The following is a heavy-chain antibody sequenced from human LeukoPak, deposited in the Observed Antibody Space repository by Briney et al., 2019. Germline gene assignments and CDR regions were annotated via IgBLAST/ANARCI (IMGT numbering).Heavy chain of an antibody. Sequence: ASVKVSCKASGYTFTVYSINWLRQAPGQGLEWMGWITTSTGKPTYAQGFTGRFVFSLDTSVSTIYLHINSLKAEDTAVYYCASDSSSWPPGYWGQGTLVTVSS. CDR3: ASDSSSWPPGY. V-gene: IGHV7-4-1*02. CDR1: GYTFTVYS. J-gene: IGHJ4*02. D-gene: IGHD6-13*01. CDR2: ITTSTGKP.